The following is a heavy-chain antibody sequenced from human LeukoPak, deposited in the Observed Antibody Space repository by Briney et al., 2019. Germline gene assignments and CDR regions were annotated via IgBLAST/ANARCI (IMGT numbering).Heavy chain of an antibody. J-gene: IGHJ5*02. D-gene: IGHD3-10*02. Sequence: SVKVSCKPSGGTFSSYTISWVRQAPGQGLEWMGRIIPILGIANYAQKFHGRVTITADKSTSTAYMELSSLRSEDTAVYYCARYSSMFKNWFDPWGQGTLVTVSS. CDR3: ARYSSMFKNWFDP. CDR2: IIPILGIA. CDR1: GGTFSSYT. V-gene: IGHV1-69*02.